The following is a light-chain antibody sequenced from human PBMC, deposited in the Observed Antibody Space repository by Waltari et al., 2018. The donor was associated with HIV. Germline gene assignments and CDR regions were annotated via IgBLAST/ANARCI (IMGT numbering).Light chain of an antibody. Sequence: QSALTQPASVSGSPGQSITISCTGSSSDLIYYASASWSQHHPGKAPKVIIYEVSNRPSGIPDRFSGSKSGNTASLTISGLQAEDEAYYFCTSYISSATPVFGGGTKLTVL. CDR2: EVS. J-gene: IGLJ3*02. CDR1: SSDLIYYAS. CDR3: TSYISSATPV. V-gene: IGLV2-14*01.